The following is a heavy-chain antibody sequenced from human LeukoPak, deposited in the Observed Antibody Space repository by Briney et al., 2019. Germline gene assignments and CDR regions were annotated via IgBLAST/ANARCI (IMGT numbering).Heavy chain of an antibody. V-gene: IGHV4-59*12. D-gene: IGHD2-8*01. J-gene: IGHJ5*02. CDR2: AYYSGST. CDR1: GGSIRSYY. Sequence: SSETLSLTCTVSGGSIRSYYWSWIRQPPGKGLEWIGYAYYSGSTNYNPSLKSRVTISVDTSKNQFSLKLSSVTAADTAVYYCARDRVVLMVYARRTNWFDPWGQGTLVTVSS. CDR3: ARDRVVLMVYARRTNWFDP.